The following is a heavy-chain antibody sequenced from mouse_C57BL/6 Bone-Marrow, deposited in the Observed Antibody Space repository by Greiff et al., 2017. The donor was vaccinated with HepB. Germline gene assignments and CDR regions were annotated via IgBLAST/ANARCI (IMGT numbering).Heavy chain of an antibody. J-gene: IGHJ4*01. Sequence: VQLVESGAELARPGASVKLSCKASGYTFTSYGISWVKQRTGQGLEWIGEIYPRSGNTYYNEKFKGKATLTADKSSSTAYMELRSLPSEDSAVYFCASFTRGWPYWGQGTSVTVSS. CDR1: GYTFTSYG. D-gene: IGHD2-3*01. V-gene: IGHV1-81*01. CDR2: IYPRSGNT. CDR3: ASFTRGWPY.